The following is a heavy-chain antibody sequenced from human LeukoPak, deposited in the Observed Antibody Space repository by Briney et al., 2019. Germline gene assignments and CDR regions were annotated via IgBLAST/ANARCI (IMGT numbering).Heavy chain of an antibody. J-gene: IGHJ4*02. V-gene: IGHV4-4*07. CDR3: AYYDFWSGYFN. CDR1: GGPISSYY. Sequence: PSETLSLTCTVSGGPISSYYWSWIRQPAGKGLEWIGRIYTRGSTNYNPSLKSRVTMSVDTSKNQFSLKLSSVTAADTAVYYCAYYDFWSGYFNWGQGTLVTVSS. CDR2: IYTRGST. D-gene: IGHD3-3*01.